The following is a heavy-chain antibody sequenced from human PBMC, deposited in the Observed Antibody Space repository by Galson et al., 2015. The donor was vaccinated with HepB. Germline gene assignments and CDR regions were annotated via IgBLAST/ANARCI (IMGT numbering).Heavy chain of an antibody. CDR1: GFTFSSYA. CDR3: AREPLYYDILTGYSGTLDY. D-gene: IGHD3-9*01. CDR2: ISYDGSNK. Sequence: SLRLSCAASGFTFSSYAMHWVRQAPGKGLEWVAVISYDGSNKYYADSVKGRFTISRDNSKNTLYLQMNSLRAEDTAVYYCAREPLYYDILTGYSGTLDYWGQGTLVTVSS. J-gene: IGHJ4*02. V-gene: IGHV3-30-3*01.